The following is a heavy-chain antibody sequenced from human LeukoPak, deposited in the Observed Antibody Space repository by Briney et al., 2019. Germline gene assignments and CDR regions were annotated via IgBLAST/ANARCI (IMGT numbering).Heavy chain of an antibody. CDR2: IYYSGST. D-gene: IGHD6-19*01. CDR3: ARTYSSGWDIYYYYYYGMDV. V-gene: IGHV4-39*01. CDR1: GGSISSSSYC. J-gene: IGHJ6*02. Sequence: SETLSLTCTVSGGSISSSSYCWGWIRQPPGKGLEWIGSIYYSGSTYYNPSLKSRVTISVDTSKNQFSLKLSSVTAADTAVYYCARTYSSGWDIYYYYYYGMDVWGQGTTVTVSS.